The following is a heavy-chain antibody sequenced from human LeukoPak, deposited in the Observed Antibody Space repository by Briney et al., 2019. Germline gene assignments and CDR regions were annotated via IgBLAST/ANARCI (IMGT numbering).Heavy chain of an antibody. CDR3: AREGGKITFGGVTSFDY. J-gene: IGHJ4*02. CDR1: GYTFTGYY. CDR2: INPSGGST. V-gene: IGHV1-46*01. Sequence: EASVKVSCKTSGYTFTGYYIHWVRQAPGQGLEWMGIINPSGGSTSYAQKFQGRVTMTRDTSTSTVYMELSSLRSEDTAVYYCAREGGKITFGGVTSFDYWGQGTLVTVSS. D-gene: IGHD3-16*01.